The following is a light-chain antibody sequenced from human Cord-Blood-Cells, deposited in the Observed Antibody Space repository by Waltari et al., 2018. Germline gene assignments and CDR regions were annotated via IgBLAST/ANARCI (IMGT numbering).Light chain of an antibody. CDR3: CSYAGSYTFV. V-gene: IGLV2-11*01. CDR2: DVS. J-gene: IGLJ1*01. CDR1: SSAVGGYNY. Sequence: QSALTQPRSVSGSPGQSVTISCTGTSSAVGGYNYVSWYQQHPGKAPKLMIYDVSKRPSGVPDRFSGSKSGNTASRTISGLQAEDEADYYCCSYAGSYTFVFGTGTKVTVL.